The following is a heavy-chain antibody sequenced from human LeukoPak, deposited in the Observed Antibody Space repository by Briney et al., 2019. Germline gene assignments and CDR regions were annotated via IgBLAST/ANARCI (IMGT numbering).Heavy chain of an antibody. CDR2: ISGSGGST. Sequence: GGSLRLCCAASGVTFSSYAMSWVRQAPGKGLEWVSAISGSGGSTYYADSVKGRFTISRENSKNTLYLQMNSLRAEDTAVYYCTKSKPTYYYDSSGFDFWGQGTLVTVSS. CDR3: TKSKPTYYYDSSGFDF. D-gene: IGHD3-22*01. J-gene: IGHJ4*02. V-gene: IGHV3-23*01. CDR1: GVTFSSYA.